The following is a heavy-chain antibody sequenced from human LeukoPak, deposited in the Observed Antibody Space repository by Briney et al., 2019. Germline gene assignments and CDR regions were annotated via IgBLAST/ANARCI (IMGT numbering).Heavy chain of an antibody. D-gene: IGHD3-10*01. CDR3: ARDLGLRFGEISSTIFHYYYYYMDV. J-gene: IGHJ6*03. Sequence: PSETLSLTCTVSGGSISGYYWSWIRQPPGKGLEWIGYIYYSGSTSNNPSLKSRVTISVDTSKNQFSLKLSSVTAADTAVYYCARDLGLRFGEISSTIFHYYYYYMDVWGKGTTVTVSS. V-gene: IGHV4-59*01. CDR2: IYYSGST. CDR1: GGSISGYY.